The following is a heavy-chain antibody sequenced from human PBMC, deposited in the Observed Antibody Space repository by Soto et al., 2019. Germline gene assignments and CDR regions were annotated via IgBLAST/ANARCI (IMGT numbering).Heavy chain of an antibody. CDR3: AKTSSLFDN. J-gene: IGHJ4*02. Sequence: SETLSLTCTISGGAISTYYWSWIRQPPGKGLEWIGYIYYTGSTSYNPSLRSRVTISVDTSKNEFSLELRSVTAADTAVYSCAKTSSLFDNWGQGTLVTVSS. V-gene: IGHV4-59*01. D-gene: IGHD6-13*01. CDR2: IYYTGST. CDR1: GGAISTYY.